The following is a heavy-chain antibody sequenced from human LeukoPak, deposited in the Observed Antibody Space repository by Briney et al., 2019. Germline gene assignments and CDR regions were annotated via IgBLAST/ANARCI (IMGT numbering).Heavy chain of an antibody. CDR1: GGSISSYY. J-gene: IGHJ4*02. CDR2: IYFSRVS. D-gene: IGHD3-10*01. V-gene: IGHV4-59*01. Sequence: SETLSLTCTVSGGSISSYYWSWIRQPPGKGLEWIGYIYFSRVSNYNPSLKSRVTISVDTSKNQFSLKLRSVTAADTAVYYCARGTYGSGSYTLTLFDYWGQGTLVTVSS. CDR3: ARGTYGSGSYTLTLFDY.